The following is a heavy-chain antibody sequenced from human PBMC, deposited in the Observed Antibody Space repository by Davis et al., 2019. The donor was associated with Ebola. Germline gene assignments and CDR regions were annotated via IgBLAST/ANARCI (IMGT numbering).Heavy chain of an antibody. CDR2: IRYDGSNK. CDR3: ARSHYGSGSYHYYSSMDV. J-gene: IGHJ6*04. Sequence: GGSLRLSCAASGFIFSNYDMHWVRQAPGKGLEWVAFIRYDGSNKYYADSVKGQFTISRDNSKNTLYLQMNSLRAEDTAVYYCARSHYGSGSYHYYSSMDVWGKGTTVTVS. V-gene: IGHV3-30*02. D-gene: IGHD3-10*01. CDR1: GFIFSNYD.